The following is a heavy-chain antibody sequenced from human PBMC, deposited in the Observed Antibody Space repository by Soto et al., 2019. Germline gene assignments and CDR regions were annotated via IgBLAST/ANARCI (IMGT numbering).Heavy chain of an antibody. J-gene: IGHJ6*02. D-gene: IGHD3-10*01. V-gene: IGHV4-59*01. CDR2: IYYSGST. CDR1: GCSIISYY. CDR3: ARGDPLLWFGEKVYYGMDV. Sequence: SETLSLTCTVSGCSIISYYWSWIRQPPGKGLEWIGYIYYSGSTNYNPSLKSRVTISVDTSKNQFSLKLSSVTAADTAVYYCARGDPLLWFGEKVYYGMDVWGQGTTVTVSS.